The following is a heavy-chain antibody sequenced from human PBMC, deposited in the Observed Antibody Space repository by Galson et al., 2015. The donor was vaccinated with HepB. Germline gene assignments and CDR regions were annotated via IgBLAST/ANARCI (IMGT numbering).Heavy chain of an antibody. CDR2: IWSDGGNK. Sequence: SLRLSCAASGFTFSSYSLHWVRQPPGKGLEWVTVIWSDGGNKYYADSVKGRFTISRDISKNTLYLQMNSLRVEDTAVYYCARVGYSSIWYDYYYIDVWGKVTTVTVSS. J-gene: IGHJ6*03. CDR1: GFTFSSYS. CDR3: ARVGYSSIWYDYYYIDV. V-gene: IGHV3-33*01. D-gene: IGHD6-13*01.